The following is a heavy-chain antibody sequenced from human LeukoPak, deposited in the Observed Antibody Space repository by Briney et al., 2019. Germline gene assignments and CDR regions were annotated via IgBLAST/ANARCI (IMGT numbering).Heavy chain of an antibody. D-gene: IGHD5-18*01. CDR3: ARDRAAMAMGY. J-gene: IGHJ4*02. CDR1: GYTFTDYY. V-gene: IGHV1-2*02. Sequence: GASVKVSCKASGYTFTDYYMHWVRQAPGQGLEWMGWINPNSGGTNYAQKFQGRVTMTRDTSISTAYMELRRLRSDDTAVYYCARDRAAMAMGYWGQGTLVTVSS. CDR2: INPNSGGT.